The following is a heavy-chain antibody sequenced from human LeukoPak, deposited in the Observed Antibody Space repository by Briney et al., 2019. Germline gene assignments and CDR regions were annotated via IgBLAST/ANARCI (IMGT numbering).Heavy chain of an antibody. CDR2: INPNSGGT. D-gene: IGHD4-17*01. Sequence: ASVKVSCKASGYTFTGYYMHWVRPAPGQGLEWMGWINPNSGGTNYAQKFQGRVTMTRDTPISTAYMELSRLRSDDTAVYYCARDPDYGGNSYWWYFDLWGRGTLVTVSS. CDR1: GYTFTGYY. CDR3: ARDPDYGGNSYWWYFDL. V-gene: IGHV1-2*02. J-gene: IGHJ2*01.